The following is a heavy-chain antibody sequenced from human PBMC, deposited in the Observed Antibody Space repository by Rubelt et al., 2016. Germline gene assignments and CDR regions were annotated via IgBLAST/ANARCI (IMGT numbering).Heavy chain of an antibody. Sequence: PNSGGTNYAQKVQGRVTMTRDTSISTAYMELSRLRSDDTAVYYCARAYSSSSGRFDPWCQGTLVTVSS. J-gene: IGHJ5*02. D-gene: IGHD6-6*01. CDR3: ARAYSSSSGRFDP. CDR2: PNSGGT. V-gene: IGHV1-2*02.